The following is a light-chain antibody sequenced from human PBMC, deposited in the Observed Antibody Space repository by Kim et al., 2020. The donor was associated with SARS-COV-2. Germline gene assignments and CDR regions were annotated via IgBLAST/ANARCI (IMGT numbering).Light chain of an antibody. Sequence: QPVLTQPPSASASLGASVTLTCTLNSGYSNYKVDWYQQRPGKGPRFVMRVGTGGIVGSKGDGIPDRFSVLGSGLNRYLTIKNIQEEDESDYHCGADHGTGRKFVCVFGGGTQLTVL. CDR2: VGTGGIVG. V-gene: IGLV9-49*01. J-gene: IGLJ3*02. CDR1: SGYSNYK. CDR3: GADHGTGRKFVCV.